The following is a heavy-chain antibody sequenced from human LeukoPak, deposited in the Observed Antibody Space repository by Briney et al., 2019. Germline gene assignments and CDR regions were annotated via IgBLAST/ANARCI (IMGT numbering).Heavy chain of an antibody. Sequence: PGGSLRLSCAASGFTFSDYYMSWIRQAPGKGLEWVSYISSSGSTIYYADSVKGRFTVSRDNAKNSLSLQMNSLRAEDTAVYHCARDLGVPQGDPYHFDYWGQGTLVTVSS. D-gene: IGHD3-16*01. CDR1: GFTFSDYY. CDR2: ISSSGSTI. J-gene: IGHJ4*02. V-gene: IGHV3-11*04. CDR3: ARDLGVPQGDPYHFDY.